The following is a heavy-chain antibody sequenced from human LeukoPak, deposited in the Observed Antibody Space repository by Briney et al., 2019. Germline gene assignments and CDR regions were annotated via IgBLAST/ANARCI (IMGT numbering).Heavy chain of an antibody. J-gene: IGHJ6*03. CDR1: GYTFTGYY. CDR2: ISPTSGGT. D-gene: IGHD3-10*01. CDR3: AREAYASGSFRTDYYYMDV. V-gene: IGHV1-2*02. Sequence: ALVKVSCKASGYTFTGYYMHWVRQAPGQGLEWMGWISPTSGGTNYAQKFQGRVTMTRDTSISTAYMELSRLRSDDTAVYYCAREAYASGSFRTDYYYMDVWGKGTTVTISS.